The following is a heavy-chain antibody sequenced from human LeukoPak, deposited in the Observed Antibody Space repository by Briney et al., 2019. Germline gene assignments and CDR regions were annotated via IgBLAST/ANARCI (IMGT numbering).Heavy chain of an antibody. J-gene: IGHJ4*02. CDR3: ARDLGGATTSYFDY. Sequence: ASVKVSCKASGYTLTGYYMHWVRQAPGQGLEWMGWINPNSGGTNYAQKFQGRVTMTRDTSISTAYMELSRLRSDDTAVYYCARDLGGATTSYFDYWGQGTLVTVSS. D-gene: IGHD1-26*01. CDR1: GYTLTGYY. V-gene: IGHV1-2*02. CDR2: INPNSGGT.